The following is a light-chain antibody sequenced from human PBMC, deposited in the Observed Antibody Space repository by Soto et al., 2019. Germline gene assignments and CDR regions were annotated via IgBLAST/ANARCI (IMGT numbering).Light chain of an antibody. CDR1: QSVSSNY. V-gene: IGKV3-20*01. CDR3: QQYGSSLFT. Sequence: EIVLTQSPGTLSLSPGERATLSCRASQSVSSNYLAWYQQKPGQAPRLLVYGASSRATGVPDRFSGSGSGTDFTLTISRLEPEDFAVYYCQQYGSSLFTFGPGPKWISN. CDR2: GAS. J-gene: IGKJ3*01.